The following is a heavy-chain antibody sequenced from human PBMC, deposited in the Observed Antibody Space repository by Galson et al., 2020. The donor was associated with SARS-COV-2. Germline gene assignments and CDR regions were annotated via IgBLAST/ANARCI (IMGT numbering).Heavy chain of an antibody. Sequence: SETLSLTCTVSGGSISSSSYYWGWIRQPPGKGLEWIGSIYYSGSTYYNPSLKSRVTISVDTSKNQFSLKLSSVTAADTAVYYCARDYDILTAYGPLGAFDIWGQGTMVTVSS. V-gene: IGHV4-39*07. D-gene: IGHD3-9*01. CDR3: ARDYDILTAYGPLGAFDI. J-gene: IGHJ3*02. CDR1: GGSISSSSYY. CDR2: IYYSGST.